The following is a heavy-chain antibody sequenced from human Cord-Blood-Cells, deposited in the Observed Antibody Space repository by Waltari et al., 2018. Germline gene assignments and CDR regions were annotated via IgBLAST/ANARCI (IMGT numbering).Heavy chain of an antibody. J-gene: IGHJ3*02. Sequence: QVQLVQSGAEVKKPGASVKVSCKASGYTFTRYHMHWVRQAPEQGLEWMGWINPNSGGTNYAQKFQGWVTMTRDTSISTAYMELSRLRSDDTAVYYCARDRNRAFWSGYYAFDIWGQGTMVTVSS. V-gene: IGHV1-2*04. CDR2: INPNSGGT. D-gene: IGHD3-3*01. CDR3: ARDRNRAFWSGYYAFDI. CDR1: GYTFTRYH.